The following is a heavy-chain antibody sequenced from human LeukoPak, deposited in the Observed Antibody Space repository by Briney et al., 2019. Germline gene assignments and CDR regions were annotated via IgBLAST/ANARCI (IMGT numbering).Heavy chain of an antibody. CDR1: GYSISSDYY. Sequence: PSETLSLTCTVSGYSISSDYYWGWIRQPPGKGLEWIGSIYHSGSTYYNPSLKSRVTISVDTSKNQFSLRLSSVTAADTAVYYCARVRTDSSGYYHYLFDYWGQGTLVTVSS. J-gene: IGHJ4*02. D-gene: IGHD3-22*01. CDR3: ARVRTDSSGYYHYLFDY. V-gene: IGHV4-38-2*02. CDR2: IYHSGST.